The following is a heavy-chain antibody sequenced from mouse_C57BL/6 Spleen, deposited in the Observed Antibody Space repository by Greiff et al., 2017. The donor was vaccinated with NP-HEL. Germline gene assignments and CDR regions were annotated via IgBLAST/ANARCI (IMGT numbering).Heavy chain of an antibody. D-gene: IGHD1-1*01. CDR3: VRLHYYGSSSGYFDV. V-gene: IGHV10-1*01. CDR1: GFSFNTYA. Sequence: EVMLVESGGGLVQPKGSLKLSCAASGFSFNTYAMNWVRQAPGKGLEWVARIRSKSNNYATYYADSVKDRFTISRDDSESMLYLQMNNLKTEDTAMYYCVRLHYYGSSSGYFDVWGTGTTVTVSS. CDR2: IRSKSNNYAT. J-gene: IGHJ1*03.